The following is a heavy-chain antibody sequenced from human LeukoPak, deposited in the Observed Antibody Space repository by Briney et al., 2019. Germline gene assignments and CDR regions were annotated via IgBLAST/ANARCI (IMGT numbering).Heavy chain of an antibody. CDR1: GFTFSSHG. J-gene: IGHJ4*02. V-gene: IGHV3-33*08. CDR3: ARRRYSVYDFDY. D-gene: IGHD5/OR15-5a*01. Sequence: GGSLRLSCAASGFTFSSHGMHWVRQAPGKGLEWVAVIWYDGSNKYYGDSVKGRFTISRDNSKNTLYLEMNSLRAEDTAVYYCARRRYSVYDFDYWGQGTLVTVSS. CDR2: IWYDGSNK.